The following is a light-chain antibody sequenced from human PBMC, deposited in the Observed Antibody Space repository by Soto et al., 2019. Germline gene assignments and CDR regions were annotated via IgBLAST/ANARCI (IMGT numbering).Light chain of an antibody. CDR1: SSNIGSNI. V-gene: IGLV1-44*01. CDR3: AAWDDSLLWV. J-gene: IGLJ3*02. CDR2: SNN. Sequence: QAVLTQPPSASGTPGQRVTISCSGGSSNIGSNIVNWYQQLPGAAPKLLIYSNNQRPSGVPDRFSGSKSGTSASLAISGLQSEDEADYYCAAWDDSLLWVFGGGTKLTVL.